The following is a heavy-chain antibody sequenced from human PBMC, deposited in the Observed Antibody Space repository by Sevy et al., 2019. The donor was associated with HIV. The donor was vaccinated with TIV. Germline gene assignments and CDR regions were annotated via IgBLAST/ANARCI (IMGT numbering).Heavy chain of an antibody. V-gene: IGHV3-33*01. CDR1: GFTFSSYG. J-gene: IGHJ4*02. D-gene: IGHD3-22*01. CDR3: ARVPYDSSVYYYDY. CDR2: IWYDGSNK. Sequence: GGSLRLSCAASGFTFSSYGMHWVRQAPGKGLEWVAVIWYDGSNKYYADSVKGRFTISRDNSKNTLYLQMNSLRAEDTAVYYCARVPYDSSVYYYDYWGQGTLVTVSS.